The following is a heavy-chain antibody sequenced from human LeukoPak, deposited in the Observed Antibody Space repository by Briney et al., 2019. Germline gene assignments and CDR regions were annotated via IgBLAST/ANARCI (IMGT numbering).Heavy chain of an antibody. Sequence: SETLSLTCTVSGGSISSGGYYWSWIRQHPGKGLEWIGYIYYSGSTYYNPSLKSRVTISVDRSKNQFSLKLSSVTAADTAVYYCVGSGTHGGLDPWGQGTLVTVSS. CDR2: IYYSGST. J-gene: IGHJ5*02. CDR3: VGSGTHGGLDP. D-gene: IGHD3-10*01. CDR1: GGSISSGGYY. V-gene: IGHV4-31*09.